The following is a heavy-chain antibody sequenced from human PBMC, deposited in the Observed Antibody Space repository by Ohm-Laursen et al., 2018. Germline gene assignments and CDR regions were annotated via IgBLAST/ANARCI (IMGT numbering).Heavy chain of an antibody. D-gene: IGHD3-16*01. CDR1: GFTFSTYA. V-gene: IGHV3-23*01. Sequence: SLRLSCAAFGFTFSTYAMSWVRQAPGKGLEWVSAISGSGGTTYYADSVKGRFTISRDNSKNTLYLQMNSLRAEDTAVYYCARGSLNGLDVWGQGTTVTVSS. CDR3: ARGSLNGLDV. CDR2: ISGSGGTT. J-gene: IGHJ6*02.